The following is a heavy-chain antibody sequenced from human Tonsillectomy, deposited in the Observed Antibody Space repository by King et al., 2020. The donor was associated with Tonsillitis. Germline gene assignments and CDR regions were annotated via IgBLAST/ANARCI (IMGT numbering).Heavy chain of an antibody. V-gene: IGHV3-23*04. J-gene: IGHJ3*02. Sequence: DVQLVESGGGLVQPGGSLRLSCAVSGFTFSTYALSWVRQAPGKGLEWVSAISGSGGSTYYADSVKGRFTISRDNSKNMLYLQMDSLRAEDTAVYYCAKVGYCNSATFLYGICVFDIWGQGTMVTVSS. D-gene: IGHD2-2*01. CDR1: GFTFSTYA. CDR2: ISGSGGST. CDR3: AKVGYCNSATFLYGICVFDI.